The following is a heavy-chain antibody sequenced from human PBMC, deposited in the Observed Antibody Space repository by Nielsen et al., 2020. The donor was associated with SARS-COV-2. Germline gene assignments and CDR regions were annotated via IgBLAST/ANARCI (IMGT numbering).Heavy chain of an antibody. V-gene: IGHV4-39*01. Sequence: GSLRLSCTVSGGSISSSSYYWGWIRQPPGKGLEWIGSIYYSGSTYYNPSLKSRVTISVDTSKNQFSLKLSSVTAADTAVYYCARQMVWAASVDYWGQGTLVTVSS. CDR1: GGSISSSSYY. CDR2: IYYSGST. J-gene: IGHJ4*02. D-gene: IGHD1-14*01. CDR3: ARQMVWAASVDY.